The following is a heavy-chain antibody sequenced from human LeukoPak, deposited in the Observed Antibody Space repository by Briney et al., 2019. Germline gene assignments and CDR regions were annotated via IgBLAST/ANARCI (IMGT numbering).Heavy chain of an antibody. CDR2: ISAYNGNT. CDR1: GYTFTSYG. V-gene: IGHV1-18*01. Sequence: ASVKVSCKASGYTFTSYGISWVRQAPGQGLEWMGWISAYNGNTNYAQKLQGRVTMTTDTSTSTAYMELRSLRSDDTAVYYCARVPMTTVTTPYYYYMDVWGKGTTVTVSS. J-gene: IGHJ6*03. D-gene: IGHD4-17*01. CDR3: ARVPMTTVTTPYYYYMDV.